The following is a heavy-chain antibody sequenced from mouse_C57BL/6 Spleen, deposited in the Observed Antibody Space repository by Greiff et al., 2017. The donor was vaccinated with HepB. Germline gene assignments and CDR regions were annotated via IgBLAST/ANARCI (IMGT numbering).Heavy chain of an antibody. Sequence: VQLQQSGAELVRPGASVTLSCKASGYTFTDYEMHWVKQTPVHGLEWIGAIDPETGGTAYNQKFKGKAILTADKSSSTAYMELRSLTSEDSAVYYCTRESTTVVATSFDYWGQGTTLTVSS. J-gene: IGHJ2*01. CDR3: TRESTTVVATSFDY. D-gene: IGHD1-1*01. V-gene: IGHV1-15*01. CDR1: GYTFTDYE. CDR2: IDPETGGT.